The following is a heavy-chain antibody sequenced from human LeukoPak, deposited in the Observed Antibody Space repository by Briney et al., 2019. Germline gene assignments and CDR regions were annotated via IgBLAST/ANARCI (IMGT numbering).Heavy chain of an antibody. CDR1: GFTFSRYW. Sequence: GGSLRLSCVASGFTFSRYWIHWVRQAPGKGLVWVSSISSDGSSTSYADSVKGRFTISRDNAKNTLSLQMNSLRAEDTAVYYCARDHGGYYFDYRGQGILVTVSS. CDR3: ARDHGGYYFDY. V-gene: IGHV3-74*01. CDR2: ISSDGSST. J-gene: IGHJ4*02. D-gene: IGHD3-10*01.